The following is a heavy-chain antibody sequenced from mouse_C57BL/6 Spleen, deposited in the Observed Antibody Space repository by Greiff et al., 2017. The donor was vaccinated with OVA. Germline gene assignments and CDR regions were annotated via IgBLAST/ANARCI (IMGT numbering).Heavy chain of an antibody. V-gene: IGHV1-69*01. D-gene: IGHD1-1*01. CDR3: AREGFITTVVATDYYAMDY. Sequence: QVQLQQPGAELVMPGASVKLSCKASGYTFTSYWMHWVKQRPGQGLEWIGEIDPSDSYTNYNQKFKGKSTLTVDKSSSTAYMQLSSLTSEDSAVYYCAREGFITTVVATDYYAMDYWGQGTSVTVSS. CDR2: IDPSDSYT. CDR1: GYTFTSYW. J-gene: IGHJ4*01.